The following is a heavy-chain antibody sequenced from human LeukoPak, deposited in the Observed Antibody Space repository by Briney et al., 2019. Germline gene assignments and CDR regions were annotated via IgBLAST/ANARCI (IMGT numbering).Heavy chain of an antibody. CDR3: ARVLRYFDWLDYYYYYYMDV. Sequence: GGSLRLSCAASGFTFSSYAMHWVRQAPGKGLEWVTIISYDGSNKYYADSVKGRFTISRDNSKNTLYLQMNSLRTEDTAVYYCARVLRYFDWLDYYYYYYMDVWGKGTTVTISS. CDR2: ISYDGSNK. D-gene: IGHD3-9*01. J-gene: IGHJ6*03. CDR1: GFTFSSYA. V-gene: IGHV3-30*04.